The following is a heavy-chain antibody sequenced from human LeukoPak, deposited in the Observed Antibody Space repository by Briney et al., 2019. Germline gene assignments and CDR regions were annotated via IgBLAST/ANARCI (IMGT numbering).Heavy chain of an antibody. D-gene: IGHD3-16*01. Sequence: GGSLRLSCAASGFTFSSYEMNWVRQAPGKGLEWVAVISYDGSNKYYADSVKGRFTISRDNSKNTLYLQMNSLRAEDTAVYYCAKSNPPGFSLWNWFDPWGQGTLVTVSS. CDR2: ISYDGSNK. J-gene: IGHJ5*02. CDR3: AKSNPPGFSLWNWFDP. V-gene: IGHV3-30*18. CDR1: GFTFSSYE.